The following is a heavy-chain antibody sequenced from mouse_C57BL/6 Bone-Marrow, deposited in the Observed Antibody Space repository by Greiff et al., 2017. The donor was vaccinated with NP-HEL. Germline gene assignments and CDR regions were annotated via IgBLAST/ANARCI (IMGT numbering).Heavy chain of an antibody. CDR3: ARIPLITTVVPYYAMDY. V-gene: IGHV1-81*01. CDR1: GYTFTSSG. CDR2: IYPRSGNT. Sequence: VQLQQSGAELARPGASVKLSCKASGYTFTSSGISWVKQRTGQGLEWIGEIYPRSGNTYYNAKFKGKATLTADKSSSTAYMELRTLTSDDSAVYVCARIPLITTVVPYYAMDYWRQGTSVTVSS. J-gene: IGHJ4*01. D-gene: IGHD1-1*01.